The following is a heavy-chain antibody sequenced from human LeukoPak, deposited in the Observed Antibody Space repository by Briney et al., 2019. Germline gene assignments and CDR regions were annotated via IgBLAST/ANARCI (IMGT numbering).Heavy chain of an antibody. CDR3: ARAEPIWGSYVPGAFDI. CDR1: GGSISSGGYY. CDR2: IYYSGST. Sequence: PSETLSLTCTVSGGSISSGGYYWSWIRQHPGKGLEWIGYIYYSGSTYYNPSLKSRVTISVDTSKNQFSLKLSSVTAADTAVYYCARAEPIWGSYVPGAFDIWGQGTMVTVSS. D-gene: IGHD3-16*01. J-gene: IGHJ3*02. V-gene: IGHV4-31*03.